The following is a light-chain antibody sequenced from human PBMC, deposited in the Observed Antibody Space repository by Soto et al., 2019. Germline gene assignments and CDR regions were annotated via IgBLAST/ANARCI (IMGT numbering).Light chain of an antibody. V-gene: IGKV1-39*01. Sequence: DIQMTQSPSSLSASVVDRVTITCRASQSISSYLNWYQQKPGKAPKLLIYAASSLQSGVPSRFSGSGSGTDFALNITSLQAEDFATYYCQQLRMYPSTFGGGTKVDI. J-gene: IGKJ4*01. CDR3: QQLRMYPST. CDR1: QSISSY. CDR2: AAS.